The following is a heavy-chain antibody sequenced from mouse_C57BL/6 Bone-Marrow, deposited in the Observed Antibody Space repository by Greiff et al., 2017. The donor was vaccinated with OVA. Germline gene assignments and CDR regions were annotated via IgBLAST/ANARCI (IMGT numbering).Heavy chain of an antibody. Sequence: EVKLMESEGGLVQPGSSMKLSCTASGFTFSDYYMAWVRQVPEKGLEWVANINYDGSSTYYLDSLKSRFIISRDNAKNILYLQMSSLKSEDTATYYCARLTGTGYAMDYWGQGTSVTVSS. CDR3: ARLTGTGYAMDY. CDR1: GFTFSDYY. J-gene: IGHJ4*01. CDR2: INYDGSST. V-gene: IGHV5-16*01. D-gene: IGHD4-1*01.